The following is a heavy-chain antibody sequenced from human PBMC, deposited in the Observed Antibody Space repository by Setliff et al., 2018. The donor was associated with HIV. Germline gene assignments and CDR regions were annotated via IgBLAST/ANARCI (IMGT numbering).Heavy chain of an antibody. Sequence: SETLSLTCGLYGGPLSGYCWTWIRQSPEKGLEWIGEINDSGDTKYNPSLMSRLSMSVEKSKNEFSLKVSSLTAADTAVYFCTRGPARRYPGSTVYGLWGQGTPVTVSS. V-gene: IGHV4-34*01. J-gene: IGHJ1*01. CDR2: INDSGDT. D-gene: IGHD1-26*01. CDR1: GGPLSGYC. CDR3: TRGPARRYPGSTVYGL.